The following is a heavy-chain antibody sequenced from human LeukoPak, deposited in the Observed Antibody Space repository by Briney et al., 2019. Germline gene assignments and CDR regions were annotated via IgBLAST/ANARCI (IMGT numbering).Heavy chain of an antibody. V-gene: IGHV3-23*01. CDR2: ISGSGYST. D-gene: IGHD6-13*01. J-gene: IGHJ4*02. CDR3: AKRGITAAEYYCHY. Sequence: GGSLRLSCAVSGFTFSGQAMSWVRQAPGKGLEWVSGISGSGYSTFYADSVKGRFTISRDIAKNTLYLQMNSLRVEDTAVYYCAKRGITAAEYYCHYWGQRTLVTVSS. CDR1: GFTFSGQA.